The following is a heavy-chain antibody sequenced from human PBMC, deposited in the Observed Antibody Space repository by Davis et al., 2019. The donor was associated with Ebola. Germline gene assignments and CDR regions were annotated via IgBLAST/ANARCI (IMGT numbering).Heavy chain of an antibody. J-gene: IGHJ4*02. D-gene: IGHD3-16*01. CDR1: GFTFSSYA. CDR2: ISYDGSNK. V-gene: IGHV3-30-3*01. CDR3: ASTMRLHLGETYDY. Sequence: GESLKISCAASGFTFSSYAMHWVRQAPGKGLEWVAVISYDGSNKYYADSVKGRFTISRDNAKNSLYLQMNSLRAEDTAVYYCASTMRLHLGETYDYWGQGTLVTVSS.